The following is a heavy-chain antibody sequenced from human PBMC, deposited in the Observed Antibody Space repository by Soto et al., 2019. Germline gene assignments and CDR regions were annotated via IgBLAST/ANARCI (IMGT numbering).Heavy chain of an antibody. D-gene: IGHD3-10*01. Sequence: PSETLSLTCAVYGGSFSGYYWSWIRQPPGKGLEWIGEINHSGSTNYNPSLKSRVTISVDTSKNQFSLKLSSVTAADTAVYYCARESQTLYSFDIWGQGTMVTVS. J-gene: IGHJ3*02. CDR1: GGSFSGYY. V-gene: IGHV4-34*01. CDR3: ARESQTLYSFDI. CDR2: INHSGST.